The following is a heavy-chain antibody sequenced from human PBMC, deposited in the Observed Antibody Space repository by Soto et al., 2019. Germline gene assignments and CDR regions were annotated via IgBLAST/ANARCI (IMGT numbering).Heavy chain of an antibody. J-gene: IGHJ4*02. V-gene: IGHV3-53*04. CDR2: IYSGGST. Sequence: EVQLVESGGGLVQPGGSLRLSCAASGFTVSSNYMSWVRQAPGKGLEWVSVIYSGGSTYYADSVKGRFTISRHNSKNTLYLQTNSLRAEDTAVYYCAREGYCSGGSCSFDYWGQGTLVTVSS. D-gene: IGHD2-15*01. CDR1: GFTVSSNY. CDR3: AREGYCSGGSCSFDY.